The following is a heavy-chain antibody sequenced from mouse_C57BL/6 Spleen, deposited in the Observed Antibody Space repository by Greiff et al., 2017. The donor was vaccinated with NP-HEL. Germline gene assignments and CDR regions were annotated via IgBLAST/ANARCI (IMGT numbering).Heavy chain of an antibody. Sequence: VQLVESGAELVKPGASVKLSCKASGYTFTESTIHWVKPRSGPGLAWIGWFYPGSGSIKYNEKFKDKATLTADKSSSTVYMELSRLTSEDSAVYFGARHEDRYGSSYWWYFDVWGTGTTVTVSS. V-gene: IGHV1-62-2*01. J-gene: IGHJ1*03. D-gene: IGHD1-1*01. CDR2: FYPGSGSI. CDR1: GYTFTEST. CDR3: ARHEDRYGSSYWWYFDV.